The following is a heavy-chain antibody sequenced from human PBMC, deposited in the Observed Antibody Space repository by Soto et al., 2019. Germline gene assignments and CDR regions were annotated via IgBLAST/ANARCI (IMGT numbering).Heavy chain of an antibody. CDR1: VGSIISSNW. V-gene: IGHV4-4*02. J-gene: IGHJ5*02. Sequence: SETLSLTCAVSVGSIISSNWWSWVRQPPGKGLEWIGEIYHSGSTNYNPSLKSRVTISVDKSKNQFSLKLSSVTAADTAVYYCASLGYCSSTSCYTDWFDPWGQGTLVTVSS. CDR2: IYHSGST. CDR3: ASLGYCSSTSCYTDWFDP. D-gene: IGHD2-2*02.